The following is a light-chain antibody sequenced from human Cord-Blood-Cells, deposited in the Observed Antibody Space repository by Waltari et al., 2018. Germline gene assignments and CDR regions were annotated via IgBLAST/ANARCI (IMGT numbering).Light chain of an antibody. CDR3: QQYNSYWT. CDR2: KAS. Sequence: DIQMNQSPSTLSASVGDRVTITCRASQSLSSWLAWYQQKPGKAPKSLIYKASSLESGVPSRFRRSGSGTEFTLTISSLQPDDFATYYCQQYNSYWTFGQGTKVEIK. V-gene: IGKV1-5*03. CDR1: QSLSSW. J-gene: IGKJ1*01.